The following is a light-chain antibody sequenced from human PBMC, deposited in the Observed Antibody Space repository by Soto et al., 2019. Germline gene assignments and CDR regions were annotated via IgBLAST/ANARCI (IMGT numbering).Light chain of an antibody. J-gene: IGKJ4*01. V-gene: IGKV1-5*01. CDR2: DAS. CDR1: QTMSGW. Sequence: IQMTQSPSTLSGSVGDRVTITCRASQTMSGWLAWYQQKPGKAPKLLIYDASSWESGVPSRFSGSGSGTEFTLTISSLQPEDFATYYCQQYDSYPLTFGGGTKVDIK. CDR3: QQYDSYPLT.